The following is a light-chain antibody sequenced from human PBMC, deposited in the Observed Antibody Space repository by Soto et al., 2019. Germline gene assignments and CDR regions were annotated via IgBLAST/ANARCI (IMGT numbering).Light chain of an antibody. CDR3: QQYNNWPPWT. V-gene: IGKV3-15*01. Sequence: IVMTQSPAPPSVSSGEGATLSCRASQSIGSNLALYQQKPDQAPTLLILAASTTAADCPARFSGSGSGTGFTLTISGLQSPDFVVYFCQQYNNWPPWTFGHGTKVEIK. CDR2: AAS. J-gene: IGKJ1*01. CDR1: QSIGSN.